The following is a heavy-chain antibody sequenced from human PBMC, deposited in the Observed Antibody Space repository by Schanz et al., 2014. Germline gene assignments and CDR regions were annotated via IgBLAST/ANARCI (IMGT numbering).Heavy chain of an antibody. V-gene: IGHV1-2*06. CDR3: VRELSGGTFDY. D-gene: IGHD1-1*01. J-gene: IGHJ4*02. CDR1: GYTFIGYY. CDR2: FT. Sequence: QVQLVQSGAEVKKPGASVKVSCKASGYTFIGYYIHWMRQAPGQGLEWLGRFTHISQKFQGRVTMTRDTSSTTAYMELNSLRSDDTAVYYCVRELSGGTFDYWGQGALVTVSS.